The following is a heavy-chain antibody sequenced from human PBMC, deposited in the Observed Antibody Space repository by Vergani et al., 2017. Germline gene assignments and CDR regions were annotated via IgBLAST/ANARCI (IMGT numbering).Heavy chain of an antibody. CDR3: AREGRSSSSSYYYYMDV. J-gene: IGHJ6*03. V-gene: IGHV3-11*01. CDR2: ISSSGSTI. D-gene: IGHD6-6*01. Sequence: QVQLVESGGGLVKPGGSLRLSCAASGFTFSDYYMSWIRQAPGKGLEWGSYISSSGSTIYYADSVKGRFTISRDNAKNSRYLQINSLRAEDPAVYYCAREGRSSSSSYYYYMDVWGKGTTVTVSS. CDR1: GFTFSDYY.